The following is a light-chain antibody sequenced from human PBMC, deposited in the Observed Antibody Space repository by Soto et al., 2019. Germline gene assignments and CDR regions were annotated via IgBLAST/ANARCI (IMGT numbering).Light chain of an antibody. Sequence: QLVLTQSPSASASLGASVMLTCTLSTGHSNYAIAWHQQQSEKGPRYLVKLNSDGSHSKGDGIPDRFSGSSSGAERCLTSGGLRSEDEAGYWWQIGGWGIVVFGGGTKVTVL. V-gene: IGLV4-69*01. CDR2: LNSDGSH. CDR1: TGHSNYA. J-gene: IGLJ2*01. CDR3: QIGGWGIVV.